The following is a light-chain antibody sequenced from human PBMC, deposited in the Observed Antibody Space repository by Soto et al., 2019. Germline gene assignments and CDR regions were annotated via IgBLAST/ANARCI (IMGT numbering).Light chain of an antibody. Sequence: EIVMTQSPATLSVSPGERAALSCRASQSVGNNLAWYQQKPGQPPRLLIYAASTRATGVPARFSGSGSGTDFTLTIRSLQSEDSAVYYCQQYNHWLTWSFGQGTKVEIK. V-gene: IGKV3-15*01. J-gene: IGKJ1*01. CDR1: QSVGNN. CDR3: QQYNHWLTWS. CDR2: AAS.